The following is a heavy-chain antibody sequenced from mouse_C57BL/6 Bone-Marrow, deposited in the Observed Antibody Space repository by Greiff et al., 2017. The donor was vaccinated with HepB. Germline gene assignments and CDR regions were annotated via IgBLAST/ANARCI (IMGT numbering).Heavy chain of an antibody. V-gene: IGHV1-39*01. CDR3: ASFPFLYYYASGFAY. CDR1: GYSFTDYN. Sequence: EVKLVESGPELVKPGASVKISCKASGYSFTDYNMNWVKQSNGKSLEWIGVINPNYGTTSYNQKFKGKATLTVDQSSSTAYMQLNSLTSEDSAVYYCASFPFLYYYASGFAYWGQGTLVTVSA. J-gene: IGHJ3*01. CDR2: INPNYGTT. D-gene: IGHD1-1*01.